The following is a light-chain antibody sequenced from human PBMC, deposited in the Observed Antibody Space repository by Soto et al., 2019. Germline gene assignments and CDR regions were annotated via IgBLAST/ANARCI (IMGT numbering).Light chain of an antibody. CDR2: EAS. Sequence: IALTQTPLSHSVTPGQPASISCKSTQSLLQSDGKTYLYWFFQRPGQPPQILIYEASKRFSGGPGRFRCRRSGKGFTLKIRRVEAEDVGVYYCMQCAQLPRTFGPGTKLEIK. CDR1: QSLLQSDGKTY. V-gene: IGKV2D-29*01. J-gene: IGKJ2*01. CDR3: MQCAQLPRT.